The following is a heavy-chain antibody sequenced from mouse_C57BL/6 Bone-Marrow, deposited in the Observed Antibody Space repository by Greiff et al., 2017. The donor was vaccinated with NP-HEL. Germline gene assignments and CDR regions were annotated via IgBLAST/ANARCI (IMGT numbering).Heavy chain of an antibody. Sequence: EVQLVESVAELVRPGASVKLSCTASGFNIKNTYMHWVKQRPEQGLEWIGRIDPANGNTKYAPKFQGKATITADTSSNTAYLQLSSLTSEDTAIYYCAPYYYGSSYVAYWGQGTLVTVSA. J-gene: IGHJ3*01. V-gene: IGHV14-3*01. CDR3: APYYYGSSYVAY. D-gene: IGHD1-1*01. CDR2: IDPANGNT. CDR1: GFNIKNTY.